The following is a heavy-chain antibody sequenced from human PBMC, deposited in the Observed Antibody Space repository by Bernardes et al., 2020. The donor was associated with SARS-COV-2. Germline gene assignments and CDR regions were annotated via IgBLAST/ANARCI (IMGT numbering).Heavy chain of an antibody. CDR3: ARLMDYYYYMDV. J-gene: IGHJ6*03. CDR1: GGSISSYY. D-gene: IGHD2-2*03. V-gene: IGHV4-59*08. CDR2: IYYSGST. Sequence: SETLSLTCTVSGGSISSYYWSWIRQPPGKGLEWIGYIYYSGSTNYNPSLKSRVTISVDTSKNQFSLKLSSVTAADTAVYYCARLMDYYYYMDVWGKGTTVTVSS.